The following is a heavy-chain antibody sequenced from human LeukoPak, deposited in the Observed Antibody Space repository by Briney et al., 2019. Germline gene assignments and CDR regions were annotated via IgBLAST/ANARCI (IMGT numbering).Heavy chain of an antibody. CDR1: GFIFSNYV. Sequence: GGSLRLPCAASGFIFSNYVMSWLRQAPGRGLEWVSSINYDGAYTNYADSVKGRFTISRDNSKNTLYMQMNSLRAEDTSIYYCAKWGVDKGEWRHYVDYWGQGRLVIVSS. J-gene: IGHJ4*02. D-gene: IGHD3-16*01. CDR2: INYDGAYT. CDR3: AKWGVDKGEWRHYVDY. V-gene: IGHV3-23*01.